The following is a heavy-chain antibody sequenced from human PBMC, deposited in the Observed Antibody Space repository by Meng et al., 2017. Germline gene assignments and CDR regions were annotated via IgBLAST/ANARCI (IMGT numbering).Heavy chain of an antibody. CDR3: ARGRLRAYGSGSPEDY. CDR1: GGAFSGYY. J-gene: IGHJ4*02. CDR2: INHSGST. Sequence: LFKPLRTRALTCAVYGGAFSGYYCSLIRQPPGKGLEWIGEINHSGSTNYNPSLKSLVTISVDTSKNQFSLKLSSVTAADTAVYYCARGRLRAYGSGSPEDYWGQGTLVTVSS. D-gene: IGHD3-10*01. V-gene: IGHV4-34*01.